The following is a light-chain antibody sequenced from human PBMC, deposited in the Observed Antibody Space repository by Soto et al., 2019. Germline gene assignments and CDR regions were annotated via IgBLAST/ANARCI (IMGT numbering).Light chain of an antibody. V-gene: IGKV1-16*01. Sequence: DIQMTQSPSSLSASVGDRVTITCRASQDISNYLAWFQQKPGKAPKFLIFAASSLQSGVPSRFSGSGYGTDFTLTISSLQPEDIATYYCQQHHSYPLTFGGGTNVEI. CDR2: AAS. CDR1: QDISNY. J-gene: IGKJ4*01. CDR3: QQHHSYPLT.